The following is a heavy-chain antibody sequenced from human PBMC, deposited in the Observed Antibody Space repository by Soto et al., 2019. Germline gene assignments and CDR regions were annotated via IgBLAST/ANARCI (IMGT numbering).Heavy chain of an antibody. V-gene: IGHV4-31*03. Sequence: SETLSLTCTVSGGSLSYGGYYWTWIRQYLGKGLEWIGYIYYTGKTYYNPSLKSRVSMSADTSKNQFSLKLTSVTAADTAVYYCARDGHSNWNYFDPWGQGTLVTVS. CDR3: ARDGHSNWNYFDP. CDR2: IYYTGKT. CDR1: GGSLSYGGYY. D-gene: IGHD1-7*01. J-gene: IGHJ5*02.